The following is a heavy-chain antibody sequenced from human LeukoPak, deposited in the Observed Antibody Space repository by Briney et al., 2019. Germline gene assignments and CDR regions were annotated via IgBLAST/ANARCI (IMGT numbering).Heavy chain of an antibody. V-gene: IGHV1-18*01. CDR2: ISAYNGNT. CDR3: ARAHFIDCSSTSCPFDP. Sequence: GASVKVSCKXSGYTFTSYGISWVRQAPGQGLEWMGWISAYNGNTNYAQKLQGRVTMTTDTSTSTAYMELRSLRSDDTAVYYCARAHFIDCSSTSCPFDPWGQGTLVTVSS. CDR1: GYTFTSYG. D-gene: IGHD2-2*01. J-gene: IGHJ5*02.